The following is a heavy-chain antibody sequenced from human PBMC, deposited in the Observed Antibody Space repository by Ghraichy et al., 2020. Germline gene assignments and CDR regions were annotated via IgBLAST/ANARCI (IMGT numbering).Heavy chain of an antibody. CDR3: ARGAHDYAFDF. CDR2: TYHDGTT. J-gene: IGHJ4*02. CDR1: GDVIGAGGYS. D-gene: IGHD4-17*01. V-gene: IGHV4-30-2*06. Sequence: SQTISLTCAVSGDVIGAGGYSWSWIRQSPGKGLEWVGYTYHDGTTHLNPSLKNRVTILVDKSKNQFSLNLSSLTAADTAVYYCARGAHDYAFDFWGQGAPVTVTS.